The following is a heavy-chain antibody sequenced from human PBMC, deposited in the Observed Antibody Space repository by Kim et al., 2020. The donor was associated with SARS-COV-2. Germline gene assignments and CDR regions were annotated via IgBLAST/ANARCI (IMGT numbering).Heavy chain of an antibody. Sequence: GGSLRLSCAASGFTFSSYSMNWVRQAPGKGLEWVSSISSSSSYIYYADSVKGRFTISRDNAKNSLYLQMNSLRAEDTAVYYCAREGYGSGSYYQGSNVWGQGTTVTVSS. CDR1: GFTFSSYS. J-gene: IGHJ6*02. CDR2: ISSSSSYI. V-gene: IGHV3-21*01. D-gene: IGHD3-10*01. CDR3: AREGYGSGSYYQGSNV.